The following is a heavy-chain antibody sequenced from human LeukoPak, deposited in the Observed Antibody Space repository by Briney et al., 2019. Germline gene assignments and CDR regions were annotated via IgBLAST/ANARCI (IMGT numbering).Heavy chain of an antibody. V-gene: IGHV4-59*01. Sequence: SETLSLTCTVSGGSISSYYWSWIRQPQGKGLEWIGYIYYSGSTNYNPSLKSRVTISVDTSKNQFSLKLSSVTAADTAVYYCARAYGDYEVDYWGQGTLVTVSS. CDR1: GGSISSYY. CDR2: IYYSGST. J-gene: IGHJ4*02. D-gene: IGHD4-17*01. CDR3: ARAYGDYEVDY.